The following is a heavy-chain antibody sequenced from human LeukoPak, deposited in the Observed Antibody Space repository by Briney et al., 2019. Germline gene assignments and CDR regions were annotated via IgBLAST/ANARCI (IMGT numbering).Heavy chain of an antibody. V-gene: IGHV3-9*01. CDR3: ARGGLASPIAY. CDR1: GFTFDDYA. D-gene: IGHD2-21*01. J-gene: IGHJ4*02. CDR2: ISWNRGSI. Sequence: GGSLRLSCVVSGFTFDDYAMHWVRQAPGKGLEWVSGISWNRGSIGYADSVKGRFTISRDNAKNSLYLQMNSLRAEDTAVYYCARGGLASPIAYWGQGTLVTVSS.